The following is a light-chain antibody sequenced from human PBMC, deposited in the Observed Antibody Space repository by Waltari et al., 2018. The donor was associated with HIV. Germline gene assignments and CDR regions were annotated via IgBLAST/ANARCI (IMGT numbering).Light chain of an antibody. CDR3: QQRSNWRFT. J-gene: IGKJ3*01. V-gene: IGKV3-11*01. CDR2: DAS. CDR1: QSVGTY. Sequence: DIVLTQSPAPLSLSPGERAPFSWRASQSVGTYLAWYQQRPGQAPRLLIHDASNRATGIPARFSGSGSGTDFTLTISSLEPEDFAVYYCQQRSNWRFTFGPGTKVDSK.